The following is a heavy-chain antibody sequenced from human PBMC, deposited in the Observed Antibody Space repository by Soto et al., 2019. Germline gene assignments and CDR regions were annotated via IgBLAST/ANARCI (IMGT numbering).Heavy chain of an antibody. D-gene: IGHD2-2*01. CDR2: IRGGGERK. Sequence: PGGSLRISCEASGFTFSTYAMSWVRQAPGKGLDWVSGIRGGGERKYYADSVKGRFTISRDNSKNTLYLQMHSLRAEDTAVYYCAKLDIVVVLGSSWFDPWGQGTMVTVSS. CDR3: AKLDIVVVLGSSWFDP. CDR1: GFTFSTYA. J-gene: IGHJ5*02. V-gene: IGHV3-23*01.